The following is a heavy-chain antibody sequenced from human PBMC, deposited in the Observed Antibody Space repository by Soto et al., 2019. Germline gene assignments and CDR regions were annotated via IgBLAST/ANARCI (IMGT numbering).Heavy chain of an antibody. CDR1: GGSISSYY. Sequence: SETLSLTCTVSGGSISSYYWSWIRQPPGKGLEWIGYMYNTGSTVYNPSLKSRVTISVDTSKNQFSLKLNAATAADTAVYYCARDLWGYCGTDCYPLDVWGQGTTVT. D-gene: IGHD2-21*02. CDR2: MYNTGST. J-gene: IGHJ6*02. CDR3: ARDLWGYCGTDCYPLDV. V-gene: IGHV4-59*01.